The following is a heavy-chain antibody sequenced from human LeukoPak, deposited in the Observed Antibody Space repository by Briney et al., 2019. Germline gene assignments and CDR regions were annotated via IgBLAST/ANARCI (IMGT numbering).Heavy chain of an antibody. Sequence: PSDTLSLTCTVAGGSVSSYYGSWIRHPAGKGLEWIERIYSSGSTTYNPSLKSRVTMSVDTSKNQFSLMLSSVTAADTAMYYCARFAWGDYYFDYWGQGTLVTVSS. CDR1: GGSVSSYY. J-gene: IGHJ4*02. CDR3: ARFAWGDYYFDY. CDR2: IYSSGST. V-gene: IGHV4-4*07. D-gene: IGHD3-16*01.